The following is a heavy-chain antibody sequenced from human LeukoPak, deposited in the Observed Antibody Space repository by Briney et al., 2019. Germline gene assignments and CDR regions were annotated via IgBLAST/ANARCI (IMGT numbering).Heavy chain of an antibody. CDR2: SKNKLNGYTI. CDR3: VRWDSGSPGD. Sequence: PGGSLRLSCEASGFTFSTYEMNWVRQTPGKGLEWVGRSKNKLNGYTIEYAASVKGRFTISRDDSKKSLYLQMDSLKTEDTAMYYCVRWDSGSPGDWGQGTLVTVSS. V-gene: IGHV3-72*01. CDR1: GFTFSTYE. D-gene: IGHD1-26*01. J-gene: IGHJ4*02.